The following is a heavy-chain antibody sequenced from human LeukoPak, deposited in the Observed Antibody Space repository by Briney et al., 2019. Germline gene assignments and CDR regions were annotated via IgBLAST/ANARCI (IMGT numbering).Heavy chain of an antibody. CDR2: ISSSGTNI. J-gene: IGHJ4*02. D-gene: IGHD3-10*01. CDR3: AREVTITTY. Sequence: PGGSLRLSCAASGFIFGDYYMNWIRQAPGKGLEWVSYISSSGTNIYYADSVKGRFTSSRDNAKNSLCLQMSSLRAEDTAVYYCAREVTITTYWGQGTLVTVSS. V-gene: IGHV3-11*01. CDR1: GFIFGDYY.